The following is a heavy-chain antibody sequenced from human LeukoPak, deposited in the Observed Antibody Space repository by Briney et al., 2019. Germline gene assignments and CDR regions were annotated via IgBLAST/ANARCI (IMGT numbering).Heavy chain of an antibody. CDR3: ARDRFTAMVGLGVPYFFDS. V-gene: IGHV3-7*01. D-gene: IGHD5-18*01. CDR1: GFTFSSYW. CDR2: IKQDGSEK. J-gene: IGHJ4*02. Sequence: GGSLRLSGAASGFTFSSYWMSWVRQAPGKGLEWVANIKQDGSEKYYVDSVKGRFTISRDNAKNSLYLQMNSLRAEDTAVYYCARDRFTAMVGLGVPYFFDSWGRGTLVTVSS.